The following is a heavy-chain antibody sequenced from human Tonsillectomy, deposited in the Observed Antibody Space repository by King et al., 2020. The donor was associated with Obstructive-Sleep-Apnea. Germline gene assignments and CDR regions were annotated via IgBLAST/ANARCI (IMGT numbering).Heavy chain of an antibody. CDR3: AALGAIVNRDAFDV. J-gene: IGHJ3*01. V-gene: IGHV3-48*04. D-gene: IGHD1-26*01. CDR1: GFTFSTYS. Sequence: QLVQSGGGLVQSGGSLRLSCAASGFTFSTYSLNWVRQAPGKGLEWVSYISSSSRTIYYADSVKGRFTISRDNTKKSLYLQMNRLRAEDTAVYYCAALGAIVNRDAFDVWGQGTMVTVSS. CDR2: ISSSSRTI.